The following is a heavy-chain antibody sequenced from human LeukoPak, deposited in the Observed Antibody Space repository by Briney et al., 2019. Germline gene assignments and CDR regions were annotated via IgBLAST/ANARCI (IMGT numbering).Heavy chain of an antibody. Sequence: GGALRLSRALSGFILDDYSMHLGRQPPGKGLGWVSLISGDSSIIEYADSVKGRFTISRDNAKNSLYLQMNSLRAEDTAVYYCARFAMVRGVTPFDYWGQGTLVTVSS. CDR2: ISGDSSII. D-gene: IGHD3-10*01. J-gene: IGHJ4*02. CDR1: GFILDDYS. CDR3: ARFAMVRGVTPFDY. V-gene: IGHV3-43*02.